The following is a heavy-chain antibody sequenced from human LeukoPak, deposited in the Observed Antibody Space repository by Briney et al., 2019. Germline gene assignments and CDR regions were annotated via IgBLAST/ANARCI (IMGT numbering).Heavy chain of an antibody. V-gene: IGHV1-58*01. J-gene: IGHJ6*04. D-gene: IGHD6-13*01. CDR1: GFTFTSSA. CDR2: IVVGSGNT. Sequence: GTSVKVSCKASGFTFTSSAVQWVRQARGQRLEWIGWIVVGSGNTNYAQKFQERVTITRDMSTSTAYMELSRLRSEDTAVYYCAAVFAAAGTYYYYYGMDVWGKGTTVTVSS. CDR3: AAVFAAAGTYYYYYGMDV.